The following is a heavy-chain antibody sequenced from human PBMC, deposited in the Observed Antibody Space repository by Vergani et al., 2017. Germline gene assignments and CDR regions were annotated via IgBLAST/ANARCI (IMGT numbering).Heavy chain of an antibody. D-gene: IGHD6-13*01. CDR2: IKQDGSEK. J-gene: IGHJ4*02. Sequence: EVQLVESGGGLVQPGGSLRLSCAASGFTFSSYWMSWVRQAPGKGLVWVANIKQDGSEKYYVDSVKGRFTISSDNAKNSLYLQMNSLRAEDTAVYYCARDYSSSWYDPFFDYWGQGTLVTVSS. CDR3: ARDYSSSWYDPFFDY. CDR1: GFTFSSYW. V-gene: IGHV3-7*03.